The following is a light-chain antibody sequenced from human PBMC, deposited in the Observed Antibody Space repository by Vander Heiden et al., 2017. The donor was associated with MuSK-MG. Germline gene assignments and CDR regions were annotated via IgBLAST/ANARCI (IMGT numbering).Light chain of an antibody. Sequence: EIVLTQSPATLSLSPGERATLSCRASQSVSSYLAWYQQKPGQAPRLLIYETSNRATGIPDRFSGSGSGTDFTLTISRLEPEDFAVYYCQQRRNWPRTFGQGTKVEIK. CDR1: QSVSSY. CDR2: ETS. V-gene: IGKV3-11*01. CDR3: QQRRNWPRT. J-gene: IGKJ1*01.